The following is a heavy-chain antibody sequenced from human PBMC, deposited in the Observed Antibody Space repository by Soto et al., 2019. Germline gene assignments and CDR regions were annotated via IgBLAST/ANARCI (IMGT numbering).Heavy chain of an antibody. CDR3: AKDKWQQLVRDYYYGMDV. CDR1: GFTFSSYG. J-gene: IGHJ6*02. Sequence: QVQLVESGGGVVQPGRSLRLSCAASGFTFSSYGMHWVRQAPGKGLEWVAVISYDGSNKYYADSVKGRFTISRDNSKNTLYLQMNSLRAEDTAVYYCAKDKWQQLVRDYYYGMDVWGQGTTVTVSS. CDR2: ISYDGSNK. D-gene: IGHD6-13*01. V-gene: IGHV3-30*18.